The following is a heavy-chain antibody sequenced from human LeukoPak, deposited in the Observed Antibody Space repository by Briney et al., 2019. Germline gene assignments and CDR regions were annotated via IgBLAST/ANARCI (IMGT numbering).Heavy chain of an antibody. J-gene: IGHJ4*02. V-gene: IGHV1-46*01. CDR1: GGTFSSYA. CDR2: INPTGGST. CDR3: ARDGDVCSGGTCYPDY. D-gene: IGHD2-15*01. Sequence: ASVKVSCKASGGTFSSYAISWVRQAPGQGLEWMGIINPTGGSTRYAQKFQGRVTMTRDTSTSTVYMELSSLRPEDTAVFYCARDGDVCSGGTCYPDYWGQGTLVTVSS.